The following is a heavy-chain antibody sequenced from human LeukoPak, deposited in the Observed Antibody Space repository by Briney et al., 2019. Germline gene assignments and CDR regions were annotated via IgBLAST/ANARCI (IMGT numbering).Heavy chain of an antibody. J-gene: IGHJ4*02. CDR3: ARRESSGYYSA. CDR1: GGSINSYD. V-gene: IGHV4-59*01. CDR2: IYYTGST. Sequence: MSSETLSLTCSVSGGSINSYDWSWYRQPPGKELEWIGYIYYTGSTNYNPSLKSRVTISVDTSNNKFPHKLISVTAADTAAYYCARRESSGYYSAWGQGTVVLVSS. D-gene: IGHD3-22*01.